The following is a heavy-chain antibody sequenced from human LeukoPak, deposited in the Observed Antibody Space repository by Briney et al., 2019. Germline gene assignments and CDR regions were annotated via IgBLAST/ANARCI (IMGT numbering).Heavy chain of an antibody. CDR2: TYYRSTWYN. CDR3: ARRLTQYDCFDP. D-gene: IGHD2-2*01. Sequence: SQTLSLTCAISGDSLSSNSVTWNWIRQSPSRGLEWLGRTYYRSTWYNDYAVSVRGRITVNPDTSKNQFSLHLNSVTPEDTAVYYCARRLTQYDCFDPWGQGTLVTVSS. J-gene: IGHJ5*02. CDR1: GDSLSSNSVT. V-gene: IGHV6-1*01.